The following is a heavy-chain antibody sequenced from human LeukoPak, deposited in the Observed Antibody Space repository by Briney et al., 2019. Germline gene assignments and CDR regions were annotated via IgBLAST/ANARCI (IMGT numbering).Heavy chain of an antibody. D-gene: IGHD5-12*01. Sequence: GGSLRLSCAASGFTVSSNYMSWARQAPGKGLEWVSVIYSGGSTYYTDSVKGRFTISRDNSKNTLYLLMNSLGAEDTAVYYCTMVLVDIYYGCQGTRVTVSA. J-gene: IGHJ4*02. CDR1: GFTVSSNY. CDR3: TMVLVDIYY. CDR2: IYSGGST. V-gene: IGHV3-66*02.